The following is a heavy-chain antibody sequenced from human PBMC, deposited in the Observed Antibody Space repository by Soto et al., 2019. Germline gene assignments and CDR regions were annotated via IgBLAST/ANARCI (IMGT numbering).Heavy chain of an antibody. CDR1: GGSISSSSYY. Sequence: SETLSLTCTVSGGSISSSSYYWGWIRQPPGKGLEWIGSIYYSGSTYYNPSLKSRVTISVDTSKNQFSLKLSSVTAADTAVYYCARHDHYYGSGSYYNWFDPWGQGTLVTVSS. J-gene: IGHJ5*02. V-gene: IGHV4-39*01. CDR3: ARHDHYYGSGSYYNWFDP. D-gene: IGHD3-10*01. CDR2: IYYSGST.